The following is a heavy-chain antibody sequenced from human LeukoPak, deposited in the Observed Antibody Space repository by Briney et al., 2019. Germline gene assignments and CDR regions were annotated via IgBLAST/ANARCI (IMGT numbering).Heavy chain of an antibody. CDR1: LGAISSSGYY. J-gene: IGHJ6*03. Sequence: PSQTLSLTCSVSLGAISSSGYYWNWIRQPPGEGLEWVGSIYYSGTTYYNSSLKSRVTISEDTSKNRFSLMLTSVTAADTAVYYCARQVSDYFYYYIDVWGEGTTVIVSS. CDR2: IYYSGTT. CDR3: ARQVSDYFYYYIDV. V-gene: IGHV4-39*01.